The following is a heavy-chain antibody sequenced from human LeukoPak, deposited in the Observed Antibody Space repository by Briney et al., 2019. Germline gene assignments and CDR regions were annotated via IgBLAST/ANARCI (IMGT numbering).Heavy chain of an antibody. V-gene: IGHV1-2*04. CDR1: GYTFTDYF. CDR3: ARDGGASKRGFDY. CDR2: INLHTGGA. J-gene: IGHJ4*02. D-gene: IGHD3-16*01. Sequence: ASVKVSCKSSGYTFTDYFLHWVRQAPGQGLEWMGCINLHTGGAHYAQKFQDWVSLTRDTSIDTAFMELSSLRSDATAVYYCARDGGASKRGFDYWGQGTLVTVSS.